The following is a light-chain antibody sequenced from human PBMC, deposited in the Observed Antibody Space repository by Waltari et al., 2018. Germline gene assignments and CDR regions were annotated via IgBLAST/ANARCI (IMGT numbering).Light chain of an antibody. V-gene: IGKV3-20*01. CDR1: QPVGTNY. J-gene: IGKJ1*01. CDR3: HQYGNSPKT. CDR2: ATS. Sequence: VLTQSPRPLSLSPGRIATLACRASQPVGTNYLAWYQQKPGQAPRLLIFATSTRATGVTDRFSGSGSGTDFTLTISSLGPEDWAVYYCHQYGNSPKTFGQGTKVEIK.